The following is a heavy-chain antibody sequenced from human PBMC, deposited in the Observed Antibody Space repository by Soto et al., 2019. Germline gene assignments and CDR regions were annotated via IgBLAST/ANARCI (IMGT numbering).Heavy chain of an antibody. J-gene: IGHJ4*02. D-gene: IGHD6-13*01. CDR2: ISYDGSNK. V-gene: IGHV3-30*18. CDR1: GFTFSSYG. Sequence: GGSLRLSCAASGFTFSSYGMHWVRQAPGKGLEWVAVISYDGSNKYYADSVKGRFTISRDNSKNTLYLQMNSLRAEDTAVYYCAKIGIAADGTDYWGQGTLVTVSS. CDR3: AKIGIAADGTDY.